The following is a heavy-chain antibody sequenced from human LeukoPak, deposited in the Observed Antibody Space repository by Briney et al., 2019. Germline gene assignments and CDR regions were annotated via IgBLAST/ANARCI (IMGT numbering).Heavy chain of an antibody. CDR2: IYYSGST. CDR1: GGSFSGYY. D-gene: IGHD2-2*01. V-gene: IGHV4-59*01. Sequence: PSETLSLTCAVYGGSFSGYYWSWIRQPPGKGLEWIGYIYYSGSTNYNPSLKSRVTISVDTSKNQFSLKLSSVTAADTAVYYCARVYCSSTSCVFDYWGQGTLVTVSS. J-gene: IGHJ4*02. CDR3: ARVYCSSTSCVFDY.